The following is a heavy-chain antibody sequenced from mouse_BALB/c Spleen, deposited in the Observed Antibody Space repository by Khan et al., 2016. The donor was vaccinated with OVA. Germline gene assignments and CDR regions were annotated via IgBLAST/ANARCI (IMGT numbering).Heavy chain of an antibody. J-gene: IGHJ3*01. V-gene: IGHV1-4*01. CDR3: AREGAYYRSDGWFAY. D-gene: IGHD2-14*01. Sequence: VQLQQSGAELARPGASVKMSCKASGYTFTTYTIHWVKQRPGQGLEWIGYIIPSNDYTNYNQKFKDRATLTADKSSSTAYMQLSSLTYEDSAVYYGAREGAYYRSDGWFAYWGQGTLVTVSA. CDR2: IIPSNDYT. CDR1: GYTFTTYT.